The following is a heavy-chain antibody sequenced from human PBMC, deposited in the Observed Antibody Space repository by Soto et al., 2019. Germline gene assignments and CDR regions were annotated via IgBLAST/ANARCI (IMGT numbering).Heavy chain of an antibody. J-gene: IGHJ6*02. CDR1: GYTFTSYG. CDR3: ARTTSAYEYYYYGMDV. V-gene: IGHV1-18*01. Sequence: ASVKVSCKASGYTFTSYGISWVRQAPGRGLEWMGWISAYNANTNYAQNLQDRVTMTTDTSTSTAYMELRSLRSDDTAVYFCARTTSAYEYYYYGMDVCGQGXTVTVYS. CDR2: ISAYNANT. D-gene: IGHD5-12*01.